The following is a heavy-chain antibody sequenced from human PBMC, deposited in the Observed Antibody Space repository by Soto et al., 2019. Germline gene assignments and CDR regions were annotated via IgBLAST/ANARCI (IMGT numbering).Heavy chain of an antibody. J-gene: IGHJ4*02. D-gene: IGHD3-22*01. CDR3: ARGTYYYDSSGYYCLD. CDR2: IYHSGST. Sequence: SETLSLTCAVSGGSISSSNWWSWVRQPPGKGLEWIGEIYHSGSTNYNPSHKSRVTISVDKSKNQFSLKLSSVTAADTAVYYCARGTYYYDSSGYYCLDWGQGTLVTVSS. CDR1: GGSISSSNW. V-gene: IGHV4-4*02.